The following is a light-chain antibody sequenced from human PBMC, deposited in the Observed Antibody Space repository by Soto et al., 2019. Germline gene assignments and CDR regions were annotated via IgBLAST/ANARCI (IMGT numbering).Light chain of an antibody. CDR2: ASS. Sequence: DIQMTQSPSSLSASVGGRVTITCRSSQNITTFLNWYQQKPGKAPNLLIYASSSLQSGVPSRFSGSGSGTDFTLTISSLQPADFAAYFCQQSYRSPYTFGQGTKLGIK. J-gene: IGKJ2*01. CDR1: QNITTF. V-gene: IGKV1-39*01. CDR3: QQSYRSPYT.